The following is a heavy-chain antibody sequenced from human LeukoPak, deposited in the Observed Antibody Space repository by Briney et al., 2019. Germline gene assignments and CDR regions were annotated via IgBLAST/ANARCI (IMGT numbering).Heavy chain of an antibody. CDR3: TSSPEAEYFQH. CDR1: GFTFSGSS. V-gene: IGHV3-73*01. CDR2: IRSKSNTYAT. D-gene: IGHD3/OR15-3a*01. Sequence: GGSLKLSCAASGFTFSGSSIHWVRQASGKGLEWVGRIRSKSNTYATAYAASVKGRFTISRDDSKNTEYLQMNSLKTEDTAVYYCTSSPEAEYFQHWGQGTLVTVSS. J-gene: IGHJ1*01.